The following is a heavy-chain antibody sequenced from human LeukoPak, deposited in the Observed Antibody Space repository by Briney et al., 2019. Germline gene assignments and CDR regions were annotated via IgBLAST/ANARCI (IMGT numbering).Heavy chain of an antibody. CDR3: VLYGPGIY. CDR2: ISGSGGST. V-gene: IGHV3-23*01. D-gene: IGHD2/OR15-2a*01. CDR1: GFTFSSYA. J-gene: IGHJ4*02. Sequence: GAPLRLSCAASGFTFSSYAMSWVRQAPGKGLEWVSAISGSGGSTYYADSVKGRFAISRDNSKNTLYLQMNSLRAEDTAVYYCVLYGPGIYWGQGTLVTVSS.